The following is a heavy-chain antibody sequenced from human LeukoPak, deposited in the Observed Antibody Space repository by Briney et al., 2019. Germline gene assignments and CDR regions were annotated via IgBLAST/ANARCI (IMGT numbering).Heavy chain of an antibody. V-gene: IGHV3-15*01. D-gene: IGHD1-26*01. CDR1: GFTFSNAW. CDR3: AKASWELPHAGYFDY. Sequence: GGSLRLSCAASGFTFSNAWMSWVRQAPGKGLEWVGRIKSKTDGGTTDYAAPVKGRFTISRDDSKNTLYLQMNSLRAEDTAVYYCAKASWELPHAGYFDYWGQGTLVTVSS. J-gene: IGHJ4*02. CDR2: IKSKTDGGTT.